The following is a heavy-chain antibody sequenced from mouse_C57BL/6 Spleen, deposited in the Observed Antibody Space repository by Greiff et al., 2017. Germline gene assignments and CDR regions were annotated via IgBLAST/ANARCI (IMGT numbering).Heavy chain of an antibody. CDR3: ARPTVVATPAMDY. J-gene: IGHJ4*01. V-gene: IGHV1-54*01. CDR1: GYAFTNYL. CDR2: INPGSGGT. Sequence: VKLQESGAELVRPGTSVKVSCKASGYAFTNYLIEWVKQRPGQGLEWIGVINPGSGGTNYNEKFKGKATLTADKSSSTAYMQLSSLTSEDSAVYFCARPTVVATPAMDYWGQGTSVTVSS. D-gene: IGHD1-1*01.